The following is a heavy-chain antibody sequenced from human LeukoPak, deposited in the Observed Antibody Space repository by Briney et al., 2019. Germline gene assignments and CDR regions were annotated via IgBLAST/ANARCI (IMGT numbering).Heavy chain of an antibody. CDR3: ASREAGGRYCSGGSCYSTDY. Sequence: SETLSLTCAVSGGSISSGGYSWSWIRQPPGKGLEWIGYIYHSGSTYYNPSLKSRVTISVDRSKNQFSLKLSSVTAADTAVYYCASREAGGRYCSGGSCYSTDYWGQGTLVTVSS. D-gene: IGHD2-15*01. CDR1: GGSISSGGYS. J-gene: IGHJ4*02. V-gene: IGHV4-30-2*01. CDR2: IYHSGST.